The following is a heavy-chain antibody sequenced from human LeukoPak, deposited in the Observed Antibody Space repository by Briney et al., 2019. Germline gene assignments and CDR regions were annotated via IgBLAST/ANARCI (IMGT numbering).Heavy chain of an antibody. D-gene: IGHD3-10*01. CDR1: GFTFSSYA. CDR2: ISGSGGST. J-gene: IGHJ4*02. Sequence: PGGSLRLSCAASGFTFSSYAMSWVRQAPGKGLEWVSAISGSGGSTYYADSVKGRFTISRDNSKNTLYLQMNSLRAEDTAVYYCAKDPYYYGSGSEGFDYWGQGTLVTVSS. V-gene: IGHV3-23*01. CDR3: AKDPYYYGSGSEGFDY.